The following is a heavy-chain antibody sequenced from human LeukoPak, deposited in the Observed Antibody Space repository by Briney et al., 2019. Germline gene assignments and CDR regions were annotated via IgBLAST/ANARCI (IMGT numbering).Heavy chain of an antibody. CDR1: GFTFTGYT. CDR2: ISSSGYI. J-gene: IGHJ4*02. CDR3: ARDRGMVAFDY. V-gene: IGHV3-21*01. D-gene: IGHD2-15*01. Sequence: GGSLRLSCAASGFTFTGYTINWVRQAPGKGLEWVSSISSSGYISYADSVRGRFTISRDNAKNSVYLQINSLRAEDTAVYCCARDRGMVAFDYWGQGTLVTVSS.